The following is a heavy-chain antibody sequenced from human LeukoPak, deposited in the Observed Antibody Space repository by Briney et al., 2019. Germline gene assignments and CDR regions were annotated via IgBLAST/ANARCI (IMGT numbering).Heavy chain of an antibody. CDR1: GGSFSDYY. Sequence: SETLSLTCAVDGGSFSDYYWSWIRQPPGKGLEWIGEMNHSGSTNYNPSLKSRVTISVDTSKNQFSLKLSSVTAADTAVYYCARGRIGWLHLSLAFDIWGQGTMVTVSS. J-gene: IGHJ3*02. CDR2: MNHSGST. V-gene: IGHV4-34*01. CDR3: ARGRIGWLHLSLAFDI. D-gene: IGHD3-22*01.